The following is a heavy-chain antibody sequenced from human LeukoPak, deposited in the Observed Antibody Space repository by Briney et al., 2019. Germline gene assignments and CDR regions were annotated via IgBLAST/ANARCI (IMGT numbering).Heavy chain of an antibody. J-gene: IGHJ4*02. Sequence: GGSLRLSCAASGFIFSNYYMHWVRQAPGKGLVWVSHINSDGSIINYADSVKGRFTISRDNAKNTLYLQMNSLRGEDTAVYYCARYTTAGYSDWYGPSFDYWGQGTLVTVSS. D-gene: IGHD6-13*01. CDR2: INSDGSII. CDR1: GFIFSNYY. V-gene: IGHV3-74*01. CDR3: ARYTTAGYSDWYGPSFDY.